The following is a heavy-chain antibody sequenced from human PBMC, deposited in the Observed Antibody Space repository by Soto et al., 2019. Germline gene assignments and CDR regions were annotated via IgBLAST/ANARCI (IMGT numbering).Heavy chain of an antibody. J-gene: IGHJ5*02. CDR3: ARMVRPLDTAMVQTIYNWFDP. Sequence: PSETLSLTCTVSGGSISSSSYYWSWIRQPPGKGLEWIGYIYYSGSTNYNPSLKSRVTISVDTSKNQFSLKLSSVTAADTAVYYCARMVRPLDTAMVQTIYNWFDPWGQGTLVTVSS. D-gene: IGHD5-18*01. V-gene: IGHV4-61*01. CDR1: GGSISSSSYY. CDR2: IYYSGST.